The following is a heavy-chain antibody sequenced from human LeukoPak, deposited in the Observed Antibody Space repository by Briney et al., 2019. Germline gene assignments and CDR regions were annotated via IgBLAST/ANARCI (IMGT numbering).Heavy chain of an antibody. J-gene: IGHJ4*02. V-gene: IGHV3-11*06. CDR1: GFTFSDYY. Sequence: GGSLRLSCAASGFTFSDYYLSWIRQAPGKGLEWVSYISSSTSYTNYADSVKGRFTISRDNAKTSLFLHMNSLRAEDTAMYYCARRGGSTATGYYFDYWGQGTLVTVSS. CDR2: ISSSTSYT. CDR3: ARRGGSTATGYYFDY. D-gene: IGHD3-10*01.